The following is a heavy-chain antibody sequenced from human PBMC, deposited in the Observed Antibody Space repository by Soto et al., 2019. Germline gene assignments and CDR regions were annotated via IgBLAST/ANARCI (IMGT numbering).Heavy chain of an antibody. D-gene: IGHD2-2*01. CDR1: GGTFSSYT. V-gene: IGHV1-69*02. Sequence: SVKVSCKASGGTFSSYTISWVRQAPGQGLEWMGRIIPILGIANYAQKFQGRVTITADKSTSTAYMELGSLRSEDTAVYYCARSQGSSTSLEIYYYYYYGMDVWGQGTTVTVSS. CDR2: IIPILGIA. J-gene: IGHJ6*02. CDR3: ARSQGSSTSLEIYYYYYYGMDV.